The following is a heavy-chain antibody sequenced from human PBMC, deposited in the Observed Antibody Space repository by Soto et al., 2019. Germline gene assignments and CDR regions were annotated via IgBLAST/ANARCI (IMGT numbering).Heavy chain of an antibody. CDR3: ARDKSYGSGSYYNH. CDR2: ISAYNGNT. Sequence: ASVKVSCTASGYTFTSYAMHWVRQAPGQRLEWMGWISAYNGNTNYAQKLQGRVTMTTDTSTSTAYMELRSLRSDDTAVYYCARDKSYGSGSYYNHWGQGTLVTVSS. J-gene: IGHJ5*02. V-gene: IGHV1-18*01. CDR1: GYTFTSYA. D-gene: IGHD3-10*01.